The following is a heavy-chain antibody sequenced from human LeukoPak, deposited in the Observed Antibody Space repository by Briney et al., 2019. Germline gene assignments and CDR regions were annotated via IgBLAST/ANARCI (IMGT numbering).Heavy chain of an antibody. Sequence: SETLSLTCTVSGGSISGYYWSWIRQPPGKGLEWIGYIHFSGSSSHNPSLKSRLTISVDTSKNQFSLKLSSVTAADTAVYYCARYCSGKNCYSRSYYYWGQGTPVTVSS. CDR2: IHFSGSS. CDR1: GGSISGYY. CDR3: ARYCSGKNCYSRSYYY. J-gene: IGHJ4*02. V-gene: IGHV4-59*01. D-gene: IGHD2-15*01.